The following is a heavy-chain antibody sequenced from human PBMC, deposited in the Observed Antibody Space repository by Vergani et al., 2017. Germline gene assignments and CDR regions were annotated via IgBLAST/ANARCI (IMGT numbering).Heavy chain of an antibody. V-gene: IGHV4-61*02. D-gene: IGHD2-15*01. CDR1: GGSISSGSYY. J-gene: IGHJ6*03. CDR3: ARGVVVVAATEGGYYYYMDV. CDR2: IYTSGST. Sequence: QVQLQESGPGLVKPSQTLSLTCTVSGGSISSGSYYWSRIRQPAGKGLEWIGRIYTSGSTNYNPSLKSRVTISVDTSKNQFSLKLSSVTAADTAVYYCARGVVVVAATEGGYYYYMDVWGKGTTVTVSS.